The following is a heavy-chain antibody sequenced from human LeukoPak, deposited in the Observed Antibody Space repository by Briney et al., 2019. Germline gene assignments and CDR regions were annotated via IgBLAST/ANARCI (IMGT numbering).Heavy chain of an antibody. CDR3: ARSQYITMIVARLYQFDD. CDR2: ISYDGSNK. CDR1: GFTFSSYA. V-gene: IGHV3-30*04. Sequence: PGGSLRLSCAASGFTFSSYAMHWVRQAPGKGLEWVAVISYDGSNKYYADSVKGRFTISRDNSKNTLYLQMNSLRAEDTAVYYCARSQYITMIVARLYQFDDWGQGTLVTVSS. D-gene: IGHD3-22*01. J-gene: IGHJ4*02.